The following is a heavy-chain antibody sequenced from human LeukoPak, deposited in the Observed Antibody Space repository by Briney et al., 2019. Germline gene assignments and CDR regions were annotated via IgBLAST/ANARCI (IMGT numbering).Heavy chain of an antibody. D-gene: IGHD6-13*01. V-gene: IGHV3-69-1*02. CDR2: IG. J-gene: IGHJ3*02. Sequence: GGSLGLSCTASGFTFSSFAMNWVRQAPGKGLEWVSSIGNADSVKGRFTISRDNAKNSLYLQMNSLRAEDTAVYYCARVSGKQSSSWYAFDIWGQGTMVTVSS. CDR3: ARVSGKQSSSWYAFDI. CDR1: GFTFSSFA.